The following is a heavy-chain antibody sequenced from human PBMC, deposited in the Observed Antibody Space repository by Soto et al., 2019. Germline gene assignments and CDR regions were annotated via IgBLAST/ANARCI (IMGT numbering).Heavy chain of an antibody. CDR1: GFTFSSYS. D-gene: IGHD6-19*01. J-gene: IGHJ4*02. Sequence: GESLKISCAASGFTFSSYSMNWVRQAPGKGLEWVSYISSSSSTIYYADSVKGRFTISRDNAKNSLYLQMNSLRAEDTAVYYCARDPVRIAVANRAGNYFDYWGQGTLVTVSS. V-gene: IGHV3-48*01. CDR3: ARDPVRIAVANRAGNYFDY. CDR2: ISSSSSTI.